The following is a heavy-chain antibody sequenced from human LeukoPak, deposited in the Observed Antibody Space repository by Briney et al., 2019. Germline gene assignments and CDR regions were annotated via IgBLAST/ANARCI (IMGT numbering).Heavy chain of an antibody. CDR1: GFTFSAYG. D-gene: IGHD6-19*01. Sequence: GRSLRLSCAASGFTFSAYGMHWVRQAPGKGLEWVAIISYDGSNKYYPDSVKGRLTISRDDSKTTLYLQMNSLRTEDTAVYYCAKELTRPNRPVAGLNYWGQGTLVTVSS. V-gene: IGHV3-30*18. J-gene: IGHJ4*02. CDR3: AKELTRPNRPVAGLNY. CDR2: ISYDGSNK.